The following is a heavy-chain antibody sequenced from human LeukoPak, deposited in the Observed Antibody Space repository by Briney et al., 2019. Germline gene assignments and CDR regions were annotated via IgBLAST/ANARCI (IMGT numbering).Heavy chain of an antibody. CDR2: IRTDGDVI. V-gene: IGHV3-30*02. CDR1: GFTFSSYA. D-gene: IGHD3-10*01. Sequence: QSGGSLRLSCAASGFTFSSYAMHWVRQAPGKGLEWVAFIRTDGDVIYYADSVKGRFTISRDNSRNMVYLQLNSLRPEDTAVYCAKDQDPMVRGVITAFDYWGQGTLVTVSS. J-gene: IGHJ4*02. CDR3: AKDQDPMVRGVITAFDY.